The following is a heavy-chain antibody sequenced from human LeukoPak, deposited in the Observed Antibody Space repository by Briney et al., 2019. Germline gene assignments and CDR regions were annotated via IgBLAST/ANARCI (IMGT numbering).Heavy chain of an antibody. CDR2: ISTYNANT. CDR3: ARDKAAAGSYDY. V-gene: IGHV1-18*01. CDR1: GYTFTSYA. Sequence: GASVKVSCKASGYTFTSYAISWVRQAPGQGLEWMGRISTYNANTNYAQNLQGRVTMTTDTSTSTAYMELRSLRSDDTAVYYCARDKAAAGSYDYWRQGTLVTVFS. D-gene: IGHD6-13*01. J-gene: IGHJ4*02.